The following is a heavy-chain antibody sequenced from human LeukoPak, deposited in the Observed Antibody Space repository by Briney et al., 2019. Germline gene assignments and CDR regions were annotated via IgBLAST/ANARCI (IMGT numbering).Heavy chain of an antibody. D-gene: IGHD2-8*02. CDR1: GYTFTSYY. Sequence: ASVKVSCKASGYTFTSYYMHWVRQAPGQGFQWLGWINPNTGDTNYAQQFQGRVTLTRDTSITTAYMELTSLISDDTAVYYCARRSGHDYWGPGTLLTVSS. V-gene: IGHV1-2*02. J-gene: IGHJ4*02. CDR3: ARRSGHDY. CDR2: INPNTGDT.